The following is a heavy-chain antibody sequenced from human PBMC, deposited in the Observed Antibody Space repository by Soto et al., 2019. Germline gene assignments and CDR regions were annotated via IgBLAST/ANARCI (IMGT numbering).Heavy chain of an antibody. CDR3: ARQVVVVPAAILRDWFDP. V-gene: IGHV4-39*01. D-gene: IGHD2-2*01. CDR1: GGSISSSSYY. Sequence: SETLSLTCTVSGGSISSSSYYWGWIRQPPGKGLEWIGSIYYSGSTYYNPSLKSRVTISVDTSKNQFSLKLSSVTAADTAVYYCARQVVVVPAAILRDWFDPWGQGTLVTVSS. CDR2: IYYSGST. J-gene: IGHJ5*02.